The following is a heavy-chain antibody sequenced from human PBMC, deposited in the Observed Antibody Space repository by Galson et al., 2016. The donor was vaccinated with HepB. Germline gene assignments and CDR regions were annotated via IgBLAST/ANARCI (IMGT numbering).Heavy chain of an antibody. CDR2: TYYRSKWYN. D-gene: IGHD2-2*02. J-gene: IGHJ6*02. V-gene: IGHV6-1*01. Sequence: CAISGDSVSSNSAAWNWIRQSPSRGLERLGRTYYRSKWYNDYAVSVKSRITINPDTSKNQFSLQLNSVTPEDTAVYYCARESEGYCSSTSCYTDNYYYGMDVWGQGTTVTVSS. CDR1: GDSVSSNSAA. CDR3: ARESEGYCSSTSCYTDNYYYGMDV.